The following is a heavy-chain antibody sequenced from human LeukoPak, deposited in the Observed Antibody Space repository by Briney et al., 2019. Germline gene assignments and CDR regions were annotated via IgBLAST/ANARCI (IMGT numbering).Heavy chain of an antibody. CDR3: TTGSVRGVMDY. CDR1: GFTFSSYA. Sequence: GALRLSCAASGFTFSSYAMHWVRQAPGKGLEWVGRIKSKTDGGTTDYAAPVKGRFTISRDDSKNTLYLQMNSLKTEDTAVYYCTTGSVRGVMDYWGQGTLVTVSS. D-gene: IGHD3-10*01. V-gene: IGHV3-15*01. J-gene: IGHJ4*02. CDR2: IKSKTDGGTT.